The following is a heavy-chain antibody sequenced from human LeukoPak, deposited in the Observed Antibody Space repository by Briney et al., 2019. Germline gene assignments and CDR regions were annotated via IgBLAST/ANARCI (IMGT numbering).Heavy chain of an antibody. CDR3: ATGPVLEWLLWLY. CDR2: IIPIFGTA. Sequence: SVKVSCKASGGTFSSYAISWVRQAPGQGLEWMGGIIPIFGTANYAQKFQGRVTITADESTSTAYMELSSLRSEDTAVYYCATGPVLEWLLWLYWGQGTLVTVSS. CDR1: GGTFSSYA. D-gene: IGHD3-3*01. J-gene: IGHJ4*02. V-gene: IGHV1-69*13.